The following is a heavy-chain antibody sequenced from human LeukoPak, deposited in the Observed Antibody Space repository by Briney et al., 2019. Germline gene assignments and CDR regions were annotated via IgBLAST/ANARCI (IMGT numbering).Heavy chain of an antibody. Sequence: ASVKVSCKASGGTFSSYAISWVRQAPGQGLEWMGGIIPIFGTANYAQKFQGRVTITADESTSTAYMELSSLRSEDTAVYYCASYCSGGSCHFDYWGQGTLVTVSS. CDR1: GGTFSSYA. CDR3: ASYCSGGSCHFDY. J-gene: IGHJ4*02. D-gene: IGHD2-15*01. V-gene: IGHV1-69*13. CDR2: IIPIFGTA.